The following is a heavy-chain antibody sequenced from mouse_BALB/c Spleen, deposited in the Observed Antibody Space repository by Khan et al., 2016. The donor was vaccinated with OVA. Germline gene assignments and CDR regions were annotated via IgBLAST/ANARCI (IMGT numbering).Heavy chain of an antibody. CDR3: SSFAY. Sequence: EVQLQESGPGLVKPSQSLSLTCSVTGYSITSGYYWNWIRQFPGNKLEWMGYISYDGSNNYNPSLKNRISITRDTSKNQFFLKLNSVTTGDTATYYGSSFAYWGQGTLVTVSA. J-gene: IGHJ3*01. V-gene: IGHV3-6*02. CDR1: GYSITSGYY. D-gene: IGHD1-1*01. CDR2: ISYDGSN.